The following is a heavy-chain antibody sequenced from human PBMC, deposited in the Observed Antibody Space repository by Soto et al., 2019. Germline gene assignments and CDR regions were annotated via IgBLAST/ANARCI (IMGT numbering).Heavy chain of an antibody. Sequence: GGSLRLSCAASGFTFSSYGMHWVRQAPGKGLEWVAVISYDGSNKYYADSVKGRFTISRDNSKNTLYLQMNSLRAEDTAVYYCARPRGYSGYDGLDYWGQGTLVTVSS. D-gene: IGHD5-12*01. CDR3: ARPRGYSGYDGLDY. CDR1: GFTFSSYG. CDR2: ISYDGSNK. V-gene: IGHV3-30*03. J-gene: IGHJ4*02.